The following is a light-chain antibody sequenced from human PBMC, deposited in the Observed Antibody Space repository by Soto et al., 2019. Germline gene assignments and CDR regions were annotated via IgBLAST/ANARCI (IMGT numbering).Light chain of an antibody. J-gene: IGKJ5*01. CDR3: QQYGFSPIS. V-gene: IGKV3-20*01. CDR1: QTVTNDY. CDR2: DAS. Sequence: EIVLTQSPGTPSLSPGERATLSCRASQTVTNDYLAWYQQKDGQAPRLVIYDASTRATGIPDRFSGSASGPEYTLTISRLEPEDFAVYSCQQYGFSPISFGQGTRLEIK.